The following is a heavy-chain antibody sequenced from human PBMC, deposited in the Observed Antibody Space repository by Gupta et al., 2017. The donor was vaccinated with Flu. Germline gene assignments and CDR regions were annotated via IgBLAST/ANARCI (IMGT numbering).Heavy chain of an antibody. V-gene: IGHV4-39*01. D-gene: IGHD2-15*01. CDR2: IYYSGST. CDR1: GGSISSSSYY. J-gene: IGHJ5*02. CDR3: ARHFICRDLSQSHFCHFDP. Sequence: QLQLQESGPGLVKPSETLSLTCTVSGGSISSSSYYWGWIRQPPGKGLEWIGSIYYSGSTYYNPSLKSRVTISVDTSKNQFSLKLSSVTAADTAVYYCARHFICRDLSQSHFCHFDPWGQGTLVTVSS.